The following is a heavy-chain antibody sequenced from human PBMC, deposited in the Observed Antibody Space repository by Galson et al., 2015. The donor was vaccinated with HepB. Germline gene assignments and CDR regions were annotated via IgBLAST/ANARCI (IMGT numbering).Heavy chain of an antibody. V-gene: IGHV3-11*01. J-gene: IGHJ6*02. CDR3: ARDQYCSSTSCYKYYYYGMDV. CDR2: ISSSGSTI. Sequence: SLRLSCAASGFTFSDYYTSWIRQAPGKGLEWVSYISSSGSTIYYADSVKGRFTISRDNAKNSLYLQMNSLRAEDTAVYYCARDQYCSSTSCYKYYYYGMDVWGQGTTVTVSS. D-gene: IGHD2-2*02. CDR1: GFTFSDYY.